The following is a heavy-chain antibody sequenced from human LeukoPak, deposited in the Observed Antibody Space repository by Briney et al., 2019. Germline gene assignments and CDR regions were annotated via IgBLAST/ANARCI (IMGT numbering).Heavy chain of an antibody. J-gene: IGHJ4*02. CDR1: GGSISTGGYY. D-gene: IGHD5-18*01. Sequence: PSETLSLTCTVSGGSISTGGYYWTWIRQHPGKGLESIVYIYNSGTTYYNPSLESRVTISGDTSKNQFSLKLSSVTAADTAVYYCARTAGWSYGFDYWGQGTLVTVSS. V-gene: IGHV4-31*03. CDR2: IYNSGTT. CDR3: ARTAGWSYGFDY.